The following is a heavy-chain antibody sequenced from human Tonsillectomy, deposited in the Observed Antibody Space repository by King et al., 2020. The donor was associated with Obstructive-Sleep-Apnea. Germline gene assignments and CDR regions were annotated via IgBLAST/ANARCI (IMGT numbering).Heavy chain of an antibody. CDR3: ARRGDHDFLTGYYNSFDA. V-gene: IGHV5-51*01. D-gene: IGHD3-9*01. J-gene: IGHJ5*02. CDR2: IFPADADI. CDR1: GYSFSRYR. Sequence: VQLVESGAEVKKPGESLKISCKGSGYSFSRYRIGWVRQMPGKGLEWMGLIFPADADIRYSPSFRGQVTISADESINTAYLQWRSLKASDTAIYYCARRGDHDFLTGYYNSFDAWGQGTVVTVSS.